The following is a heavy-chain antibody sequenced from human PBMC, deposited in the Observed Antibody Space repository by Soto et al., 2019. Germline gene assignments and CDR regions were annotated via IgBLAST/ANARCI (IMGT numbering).Heavy chain of an antibody. D-gene: IGHD3-16*02. CDR3: ARARRSYWFDP. Sequence: PSETLSLTCTVSGGSISSYYWSWIRQPPGKGLEWIGYIYYSGSTNYNPSLKSRVTISVDTSKNQFSLKLSSVTAADTAVYYCARARRSYWFDPWGQGTLVTVSS. CDR2: IYYSGST. CDR1: GGSISSYY. V-gene: IGHV4-59*08. J-gene: IGHJ5*02.